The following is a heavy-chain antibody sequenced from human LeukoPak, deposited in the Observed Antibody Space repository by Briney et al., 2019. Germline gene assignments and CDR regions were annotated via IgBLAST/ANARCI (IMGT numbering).Heavy chain of an antibody. V-gene: IGHV1-58*01. CDR2: IVVGGSNT. CDR3: AARPGGYASFNI. J-gene: IGHJ3*02. Sequence: SVKVSCKTSGFTFTNSAVQWVRQARGQRLEWIGWIVVGGSNTDYTQKFQERVTITRDMSTGTAYMELSSLRSEDTAVYYCAARPGGYASFNIWGQGTMVTVSS. D-gene: IGHD3-16*01. CDR1: GFTFTNSA.